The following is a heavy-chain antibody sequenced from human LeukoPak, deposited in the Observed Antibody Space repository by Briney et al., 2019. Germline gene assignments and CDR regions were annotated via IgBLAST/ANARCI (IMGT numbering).Heavy chain of an antibody. V-gene: IGHV1-18*01. J-gene: IGHJ5*02. CDR1: GYTFTSYG. CDR3: ARVFQAYCGGDCYSPYPLFDP. D-gene: IGHD2-21*02. Sequence: RGASVKVSCKASGYTFTSYGISWVRQAPGQGLEWMGWISAYNGNTNYAQKLQGRVTMTRNTSISTAYMELSSLRSEDTAVYYCARVFQAYCGGDCYSPYPLFDPWGQGTLVTVSS. CDR2: ISAYNGNT.